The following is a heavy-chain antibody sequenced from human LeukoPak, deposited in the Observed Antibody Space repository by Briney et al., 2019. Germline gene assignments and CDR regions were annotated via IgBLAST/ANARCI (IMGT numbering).Heavy chain of an antibody. V-gene: IGHV1-69*04. CDR3: ARGIWEGSYWDYFDY. CDR1: GYTFTGYY. Sequence: SVKVSCKASGYTFTGYYMHWVRQAPGQGLEWMGRIIPILAIANYAQQFQGRVTITADKSTSTAYMELSSLRSEDTAVYYCARGIWEGSYWDYFDYWGQGTLVTVSP. D-gene: IGHD1-26*01. CDR2: IIPILAIA. J-gene: IGHJ4*02.